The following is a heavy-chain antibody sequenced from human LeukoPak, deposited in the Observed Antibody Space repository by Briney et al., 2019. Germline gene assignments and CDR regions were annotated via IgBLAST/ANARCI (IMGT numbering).Heavy chain of an antibody. CDR3: AKCPYAVNWNLFDY. CDR2: ISGSGGST. CDR1: GFTFSSYA. Sequence: GGSLRLSCAGSGFTFSSYAMSWVRQAPGKGLEWVSAISGSGGSTSYADSVKGRFTISRDNSKNTLYPQMNSLRTEDTAVYYCAKCPYAVNWNLFDYWGQGTLVTVSS. V-gene: IGHV3-23*01. J-gene: IGHJ4*02. D-gene: IGHD1-20*01.